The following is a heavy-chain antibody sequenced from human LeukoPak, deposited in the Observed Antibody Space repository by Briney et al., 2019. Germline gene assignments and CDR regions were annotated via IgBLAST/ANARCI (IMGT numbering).Heavy chain of an antibody. CDR1: GVSISSSSAY. D-gene: IGHD5-18*01. CDR3: VSPRGFSYGYFDY. J-gene: IGHJ4*02. CDR2: IYYSKNT. Sequence: SETLSLTCTVSGVSISSSSAYWGWIRQPPGKGLEWIGIIYYSKNTYYNPSLKSRLTISADTSKNQFSLTLGSVSATDTAVYYCVSPRGFSYGYFDYWGQGTLVTVSS. V-gene: IGHV4-39*01.